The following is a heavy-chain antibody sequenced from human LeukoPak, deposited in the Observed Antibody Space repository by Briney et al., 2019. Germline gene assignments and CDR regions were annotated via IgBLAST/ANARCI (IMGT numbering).Heavy chain of an antibody. CDR1: GGTFSSYA. J-gene: IGHJ4*02. D-gene: IGHD2-21*02. V-gene: IGHV1-69*05. CDR3: ARTELCGGDCYSAFDY. Sequence: GASVKVSCEASGGTFSSYAISWVRQAPGQGLEWMGGIIPIFGTANYAQKFQGRVTITTDESTSTAYMELSSLRSEDTAVYYCARTELCGGDCYSAFDYWGQGTLVTVSS. CDR2: IIPIFGTA.